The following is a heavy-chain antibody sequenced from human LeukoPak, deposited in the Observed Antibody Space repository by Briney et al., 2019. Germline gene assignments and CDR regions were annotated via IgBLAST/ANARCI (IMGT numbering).Heavy chain of an antibody. Sequence: PSQTLSLTCTVSGDSISSGDYYWSWIRQPPGKGLEWIGEINHSGSTNYNPSLKSRVTISVDTSKNQFSLKLSSVTAADTAVYYCARGPQHYRSRPYDYWGQGTLVTVSS. CDR3: ARGPQHYRSRPYDY. D-gene: IGHD3-3*02. V-gene: IGHV4-30-4*08. CDR2: INHSGST. J-gene: IGHJ4*02. CDR1: GDSISSGDYY.